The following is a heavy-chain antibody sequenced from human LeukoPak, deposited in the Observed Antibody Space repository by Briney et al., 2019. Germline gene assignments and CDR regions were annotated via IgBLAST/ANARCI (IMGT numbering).Heavy chain of an antibody. CDR1: GFKFDDYG. Sequence: LGGSLRLSCAASGFKFDDYGMSWVRQAPGKGLEWVSGINRHGGSIAYADSVKGRFTISRDNAKNSLYLQMNSLRAEDTALYYCAREVGIPAAPDSWGQGILVTVSS. CDR3: AREVGIPAAPDS. J-gene: IGHJ5*02. V-gene: IGHV3-20*04. D-gene: IGHD2-2*01. CDR2: INRHGGSI.